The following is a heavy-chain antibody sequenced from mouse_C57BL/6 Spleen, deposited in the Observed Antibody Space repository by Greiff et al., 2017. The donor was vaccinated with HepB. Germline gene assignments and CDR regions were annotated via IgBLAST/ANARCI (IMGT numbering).Heavy chain of an antibody. CDR2: ISSGSSTI. Sequence: EVKLVESGGGLVKPGGSLKLSCAASGFTFSDYGMHWVRQAPEKGLEWVAYISSGSSTIYYADTVKGRFTISRDNAKNTLFLQMTSLRSEDTAMYYCARPEDYDAMDYWGQGTSVTVSS. CDR1: GFTFSDYG. V-gene: IGHV5-17*01. CDR3: ARPEDYDAMDY. J-gene: IGHJ4*01.